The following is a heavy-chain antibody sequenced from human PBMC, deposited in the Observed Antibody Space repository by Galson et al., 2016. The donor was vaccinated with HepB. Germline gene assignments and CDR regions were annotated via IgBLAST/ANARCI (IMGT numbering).Heavy chain of an antibody. D-gene: IGHD6-19*01. CDR2: IYHSGNT. J-gene: IGHJ6*02. Sequence: SETLSLTCAVSGGSISSSNWWSWVRQPPGKGLEWIGKIYHSGNTNYNPSLKSRVTISVDKSKNQFSLKLSSVTAADTAVYYCARALAGTKYYYYYYDMDVRGQGTTVTVSS. CDR1: GGSISSSNW. V-gene: IGHV4-4*02. CDR3: ARALAGTKYYYYYYDMDV.